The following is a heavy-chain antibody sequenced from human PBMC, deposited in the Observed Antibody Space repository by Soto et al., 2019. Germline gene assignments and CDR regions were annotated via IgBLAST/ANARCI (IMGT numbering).Heavy chain of an antibody. D-gene: IGHD3-3*01. V-gene: IGHV1-69*13. CDR1: GGTFSSYA. Sequence: SVKVSCKASGGTFSSYAISWVRQAPGQGLEWMGGIIPIFGTANYAQKFQGRVTITADESTSTAYMELSSLRSEDTAVYYCARYHYDFWSGYYTYYFDYWGQGTLVTVSS. CDR2: IIPIFGTA. J-gene: IGHJ4*02. CDR3: ARYHYDFWSGYYTYYFDY.